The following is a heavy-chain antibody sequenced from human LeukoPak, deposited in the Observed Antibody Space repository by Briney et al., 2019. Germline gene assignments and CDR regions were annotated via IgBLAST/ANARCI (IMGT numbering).Heavy chain of an antibody. CDR1: GGSFSGYY. V-gene: IGHV4-34*01. Sequence: PSETLSLTCAVYGGSFSGYYWSWIRQPPGKGLEWIGEINHSGSTNYNPSLKSRVTISVDTPKNQFSLKLSSVTAADTAVYYCARGGIKVRYSSGWYHSYFDYWGQGTLVTVSS. CDR2: INHSGST. J-gene: IGHJ4*02. D-gene: IGHD6-19*01. CDR3: ARGGIKVRYSSGWYHSYFDY.